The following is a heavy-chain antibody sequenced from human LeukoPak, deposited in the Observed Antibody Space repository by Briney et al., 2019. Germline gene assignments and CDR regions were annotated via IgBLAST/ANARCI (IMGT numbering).Heavy chain of an antibody. CDR2: INHSGST. V-gene: IGHV4-34*01. J-gene: IGHJ6*03. Sequence: SETLSLTCAVYGGSFSGYYWSWIRQPPGQGLEWIGEINHSGSTNYNPSLKSRVTISVDTSKNQYSLKLSSVTAADTAVYYCARLWYDFWSGYEYYYYYMDVWGKGTTVTVSS. CDR1: GGSFSGYY. D-gene: IGHD3-3*01. CDR3: ARLWYDFWSGYEYYYYYMDV.